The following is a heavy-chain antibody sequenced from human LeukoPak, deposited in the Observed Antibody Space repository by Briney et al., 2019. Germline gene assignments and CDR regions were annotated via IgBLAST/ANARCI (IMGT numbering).Heavy chain of an antibody. V-gene: IGHV3-23*01. CDR3: AKGGIASTGFDY. CDR1: GFTFSTYA. J-gene: IGHJ4*02. Sequence: PGGSLRLSCAAYGFTFSTYAMSWVRQPAGKGLGWVCSIPGSGCGTNYADSVKGRFTISRDNSKNTLFLQMNSLRAEDTAVYYCAKGGIASTGFDYWGQGTLVTVSS. D-gene: IGHD6-13*01. CDR2: IPGSGCGT.